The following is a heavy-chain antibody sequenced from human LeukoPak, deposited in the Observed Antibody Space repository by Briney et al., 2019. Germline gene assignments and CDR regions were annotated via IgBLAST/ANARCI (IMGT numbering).Heavy chain of an antibody. CDR3: ARSIAAAGPRGYFDY. Sequence: GGSLRLSCAASGFTFSSYAMHWVRQAPGKGLGWVAVISYDGSNKYYADSVKGRFTISRDNSKNTLYLQMNSLRAEDTAVYYCARSIAAAGPRGYFDYWGQGTLVTVSS. CDR1: GFTFSSYA. CDR2: ISYDGSNK. V-gene: IGHV3-30-3*01. J-gene: IGHJ4*02. D-gene: IGHD6-13*01.